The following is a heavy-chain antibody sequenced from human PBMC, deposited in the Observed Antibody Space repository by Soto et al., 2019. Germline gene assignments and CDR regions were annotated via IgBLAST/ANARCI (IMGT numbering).Heavy chain of an antibody. CDR1: GLTFTSSA. J-gene: IGHJ6*02. CDR3: AADSSVVPATYSYYYYGVDV. Sequence: SVKVYCKASGLTFTSSAMQWVRQARGQRLEWIGWIVVGSGNTNYAQKFQERVTITRDMSTSTAYMELSSLRSEDTAVYYCAADSSVVPATYSYYYYGVDVWGQGTTVTVSS. V-gene: IGHV1-58*02. D-gene: IGHD2-2*01. CDR2: IVVGSGNT.